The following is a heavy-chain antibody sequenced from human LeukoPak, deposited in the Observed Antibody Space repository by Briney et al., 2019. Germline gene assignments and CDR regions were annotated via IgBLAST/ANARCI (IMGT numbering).Heavy chain of an antibody. D-gene: IGHD3-22*01. V-gene: IGHV3-49*04. J-gene: IGHJ3*02. Sequence: GGSLILSCTTSGIAFGDSAMTWVRRAPGKGLEWVGFIRRKAYGGTTEYAASVKGRFTISRDDSKSIAYLQMNSLKTEDTAVYYCARAPSYSDSSGYLAYDAFDIWGQGTMVTVSS. CDR3: ARAPSYSDSSGYLAYDAFDI. CDR2: IRRKAYGGTT. CDR1: GIAFGDSA.